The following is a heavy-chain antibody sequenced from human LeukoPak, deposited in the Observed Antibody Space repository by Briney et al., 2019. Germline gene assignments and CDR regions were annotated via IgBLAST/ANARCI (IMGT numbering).Heavy chain of an antibody. CDR1: GGSISSGSYY. CDR2: IYTSGST. J-gene: IGHJ3*02. V-gene: IGHV4-61*02. CDR3: ASYSSSWYGGAFDI. D-gene: IGHD6-13*01. Sequence: SETLSLTCTVSGGSISSGSYYWSWIRQPAGKGLEWIGRIYTSGSTNYDPSLKSRVTISVDTSKNQFSLKLSSVTAADTAVYYCASYSSSWYGGAFDIWGQGTMVTVSS.